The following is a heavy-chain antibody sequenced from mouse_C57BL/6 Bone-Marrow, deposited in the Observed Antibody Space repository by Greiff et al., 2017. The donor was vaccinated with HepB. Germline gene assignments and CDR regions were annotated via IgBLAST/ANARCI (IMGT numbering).Heavy chain of an antibody. Sequence: EVKLVESGGGLVKPGGSLKLFCAASGFTFSSYAMSWVRQTTEKRLEWVATISDGGSYTYYPDNVKGRFTISRDNAKNNLYLQMSHLKSEDTAMYYCARVYYCNLCAMDYWGQGTSVTVAS. J-gene: IGHJ4*01. V-gene: IGHV5-4*03. D-gene: IGHD2-1*01. CDR3: ARVYYCNLCAMDY. CDR2: ISDGGSYT. CDR1: GFTFSSYA.